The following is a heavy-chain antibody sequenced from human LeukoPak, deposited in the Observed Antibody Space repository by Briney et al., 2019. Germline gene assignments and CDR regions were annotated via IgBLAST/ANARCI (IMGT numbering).Heavy chain of an antibody. V-gene: IGHV1-46*01. D-gene: IGHD5-24*01. Sequence: ASVKVSCKASGYTFPSYSMHWVRQAPGQGLEWMGIINPSGGSTSYAQKFQGRVTMTRDTSTSTVYMDLSSLRSEDMAVYYCARDLRRDVYNRDWYLDLWGRGTLVTVSS. J-gene: IGHJ2*01. CDR2: INPSGGST. CDR1: GYTFPSYS. CDR3: ARDLRRDVYNRDWYLDL.